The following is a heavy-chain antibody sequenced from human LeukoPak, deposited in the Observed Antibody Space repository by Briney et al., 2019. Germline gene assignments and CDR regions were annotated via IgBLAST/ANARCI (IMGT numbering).Heavy chain of an antibody. CDR3: ARDLGYSGYDFGRYSSSWYALDY. V-gene: IGHV1-69*06. CDR1: GGTFSSYA. CDR2: IIPIFGTA. J-gene: IGHJ4*02. D-gene: IGHD6-13*01. Sequence: SVKVSCKASGGTFSSYAISWVRQAPGQGLEWMGGIIPIFGTANYAQKFQGRVTITADKSTSTAYMELSSLRSEDTAVYYCARDLGYSGYDFGRYSSSWYALDYWGQGTLVTVSS.